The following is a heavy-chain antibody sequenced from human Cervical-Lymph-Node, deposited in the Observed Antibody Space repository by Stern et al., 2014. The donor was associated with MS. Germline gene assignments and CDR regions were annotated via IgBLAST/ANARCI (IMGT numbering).Heavy chain of an antibody. Sequence: DQLVESGAEVKKPGASVQGSCKASGYTFTGYYMHLVLPAPVQGLEWMGIINASGSSTSYAQKFQGRGIMTRDTSTNTVYMEPSSRRSEDTAVYYCARSYSNYDPFEYWGQGTLVTVSS. CDR3: ARSYSNYDPFEY. CDR2: INASGSST. J-gene: IGHJ4*02. CDR1: GYTFTGYY. V-gene: IGHV1-46*03. D-gene: IGHD4-11*01.